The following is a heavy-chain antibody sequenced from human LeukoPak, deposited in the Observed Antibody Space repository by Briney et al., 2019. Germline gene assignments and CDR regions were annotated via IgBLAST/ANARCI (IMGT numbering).Heavy chain of an antibody. CDR3: ARVVWGTYYYDSSGYLVTSPHDY. D-gene: IGHD3-22*01. CDR1: GYTFTSYG. V-gene: IGHV1-18*01. J-gene: IGHJ4*02. Sequence: GASVKVSCKASGYTFTSYGISWVRQAPGQGLEWMGWISAYNGNTNYAQKLQGRVTMTTDTSTSTAYMELRSLRSDDTAVYYCARVVWGTYYYDSSGYLVTSPHDYWGQGTLVTVSS. CDR2: ISAYNGNT.